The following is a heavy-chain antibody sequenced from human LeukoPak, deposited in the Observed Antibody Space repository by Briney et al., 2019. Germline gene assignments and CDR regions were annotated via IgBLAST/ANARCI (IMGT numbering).Heavy chain of an antibody. CDR3: ARHGAVARGGFDD. CDR2: IYYSGTT. J-gene: IGHJ4*02. V-gene: IGHV4-39*01. Sequence: SETLSLTCTVSGGPISSSSYYWGWIRHPPGKGLEGIGSIYYSGTTYYNPSLKSRVTISVDTSKNQFSLRLSSVTAADTAVYYCARHGAVARGGFDDWGQGTMVTVSS. D-gene: IGHD6-19*01. CDR1: GGPISSSSYY.